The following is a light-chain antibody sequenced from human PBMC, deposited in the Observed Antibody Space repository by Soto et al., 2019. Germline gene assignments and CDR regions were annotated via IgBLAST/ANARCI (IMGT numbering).Light chain of an antibody. J-gene: IGKJ3*01. CDR3: QQYNSYSPLT. V-gene: IGKV1-5*01. CDR2: DAS. Sequence: DIQMTQSPSTLSASVGDRVTITCRASQSITHWLAWYQQKPEKAPKLLVYDASSLETGVPSRFSGSGSGTEFSLTISSLEPDYFATYYCQQYNSYSPLTFGPGTKVDVK. CDR1: QSITHW.